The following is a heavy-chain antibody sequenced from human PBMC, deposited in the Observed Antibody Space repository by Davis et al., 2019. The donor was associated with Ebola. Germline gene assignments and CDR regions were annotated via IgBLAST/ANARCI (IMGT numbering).Heavy chain of an antibody. CDR2: ISAYNGNT. CDR3: ARVVWGYYYYGMDV. CDR1: GYTFTSYG. Sequence: ASVKVSCKASGYTFTSYGISWVRQAPGQGLEWMGWISAYNGNTNYAQKLQGRVTMTTDTSTSTAYMELRSLRSDDTAVYYCARVVWGYYYYGMDVWGQGTTVTVSS. V-gene: IGHV1-18*01. J-gene: IGHJ6*02. D-gene: IGHD3-16*01.